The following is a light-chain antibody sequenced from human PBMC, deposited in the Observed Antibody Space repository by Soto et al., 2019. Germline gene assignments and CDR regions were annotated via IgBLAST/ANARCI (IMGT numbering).Light chain of an antibody. CDR1: QSFSSNY. V-gene: IGKV3-20*01. CDR2: GAS. Sequence: EIVLTQSPGTLSLSPGERATLSCRASQSFSSNYLAWYQQKPGQAPRLLIYGASNRASGIPDRFSGSGSGPDFTLTISRVEPEDFAVYYCQQYGSSPPIIFGQGTRLEIK. J-gene: IGKJ5*01. CDR3: QQYGSSPPII.